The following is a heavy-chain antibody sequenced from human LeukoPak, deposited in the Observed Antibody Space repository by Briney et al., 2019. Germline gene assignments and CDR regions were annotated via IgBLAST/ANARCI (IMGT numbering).Heavy chain of an antibody. D-gene: IGHD5-18*01. V-gene: IGHV4-4*07. Sequence: SETLSLTCTVSGGSISNYYWSWIRQPAGKGLEWIGRIYTSGSTNYNPSLKSRVTMSVDTSKNQFSLKLSSVTAADTAVYYCARRPRGYSYGYGKDVWGKGTTVTISS. CDR2: IYTSGST. CDR3: ARRPRGYSYGYGKDV. J-gene: IGHJ6*04. CDR1: GGSISNYY.